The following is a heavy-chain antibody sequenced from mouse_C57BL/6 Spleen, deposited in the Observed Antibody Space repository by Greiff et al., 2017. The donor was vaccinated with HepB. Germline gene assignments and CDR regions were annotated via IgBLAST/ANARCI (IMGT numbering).Heavy chain of an antibody. Sequence: EVQLQQSGPELVKPGASVKISCKASGYSFTDYNMNWVKQSNGKSLEWIGVINPNYGTTSYNQKFKGKATLTVDQSSSTAYMQLNSLTSEDSAVYYCASYFYYGSSPWFAYWGQGTLVTVSA. CDR3: ASYFYYGSSPWFAY. CDR1: GYSFTDYN. V-gene: IGHV1-39*01. D-gene: IGHD1-1*01. CDR2: INPNYGTT. J-gene: IGHJ3*01.